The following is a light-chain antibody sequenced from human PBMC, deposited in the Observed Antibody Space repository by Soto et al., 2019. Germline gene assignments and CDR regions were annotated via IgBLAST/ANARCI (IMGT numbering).Light chain of an antibody. CDR3: QYYGRLPPVT. V-gene: IGKV3-20*01. CDR1: QSVSANK. J-gene: IGKJ2*01. CDR2: GAS. Sequence: EIVLTQSPGTLSLSPGERATLSCRASQSVSANKIAWYQQKPGQAPRLLISGASDRAIAIPDRFSGSGSGTDFTLTISRLEPEDFAVYYCQYYGRLPPVTFGQGTKLEI.